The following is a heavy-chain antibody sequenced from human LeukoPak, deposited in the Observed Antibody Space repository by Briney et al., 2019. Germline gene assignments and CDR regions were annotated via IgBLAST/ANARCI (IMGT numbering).Heavy chain of an antibody. J-gene: IGHJ4*02. Sequence: ASVKVSCKASDYPFTSYDISWVRQAPGQGPEWMGWISTYNDNLNYAQKLQGRVTMTTDTSTSTAYMELRSLRSDDTAVYYCARRNGYDTFDYWGQGTLVTVSS. CDR1: DYPFTSYD. CDR2: ISTYNDNL. CDR3: ARRNGYDTFDY. D-gene: IGHD5-12*01. V-gene: IGHV1-18*01.